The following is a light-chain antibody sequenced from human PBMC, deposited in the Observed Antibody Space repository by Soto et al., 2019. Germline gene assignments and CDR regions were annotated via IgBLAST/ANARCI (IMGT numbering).Light chain of an antibody. J-gene: IGKJ2*01. V-gene: IGKV1-5*02. CDR2: GGS. Sequence: DIQMTQSPSTLSASVGDRVTIICRASQSISVYLAWYQQRPREAPKLLIYGGSSLESGVPSRFSGSGSGTEFTLTISSLQPTDFATYYCHQYATSSPTFGQGTKLEI. CDR3: HQYATSSPT. CDR1: QSISVY.